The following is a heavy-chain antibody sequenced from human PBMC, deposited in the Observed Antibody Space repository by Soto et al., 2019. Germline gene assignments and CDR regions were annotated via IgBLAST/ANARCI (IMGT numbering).Heavy chain of an antibody. CDR3: AKITGYSYGSRGGEDI. D-gene: IGHD5-18*01. J-gene: IGHJ3*02. CDR1: GFTFSSYG. Sequence: GGSLRLSCAASGFTFSSYGMHWVRQAPGKGLEWVAVISYDGSNKYYADSVKGRFTISRDNSKNTLYLQMNSLRAEDTAVYYCAKITGYSYGSRGGEDIWGQGTMVTVSS. V-gene: IGHV3-30*18. CDR2: ISYDGSNK.